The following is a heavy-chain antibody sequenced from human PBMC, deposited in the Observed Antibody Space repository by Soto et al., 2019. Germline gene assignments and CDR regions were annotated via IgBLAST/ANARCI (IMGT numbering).Heavy chain of an antibody. CDR2: IYPGDSES. D-gene: IGHD2-2*01. Sequence: VESLKISCNGSGYTFTSHWIAWVRQTPGKGLEWMGIIYPGDSESRYSTSFQGQVTISADKSISTAYLQWNSLKASDTAMYYCARHKYSSRKVDDAFDIWGQGTKVTVSS. CDR3: ARHKYSSRKVDDAFDI. CDR1: GYTFTSHW. J-gene: IGHJ3*02. V-gene: IGHV5-51*01.